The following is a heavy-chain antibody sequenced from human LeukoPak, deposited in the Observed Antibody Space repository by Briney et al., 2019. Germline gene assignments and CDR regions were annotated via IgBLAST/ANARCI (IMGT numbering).Heavy chain of an antibody. CDR1: GFNLTNYA. D-gene: IGHD5-18*01. CDR3: AKGGYSSGRYFYYYMDV. CDR2: ISYSGDNT. J-gene: IGHJ6*03. Sequence: PGGSLRLSCTASGFNLTNYAMHWVRQAPGKGLEWVTLISYSGDNTYYADSAKGRFTISRDNSKNTVYLQMNNLRAEDTAVYYCAKGGYSSGRYFYYYMDVWGEGTTVTVSS. V-gene: IGHV3-30*04.